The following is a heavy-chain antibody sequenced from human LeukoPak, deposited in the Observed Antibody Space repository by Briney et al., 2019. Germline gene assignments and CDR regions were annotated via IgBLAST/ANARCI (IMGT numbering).Heavy chain of an antibody. CDR1: GGSISSGGYY. CDR2: IYYSGST. J-gene: IGHJ4*02. V-gene: IGHV4-31*03. CDR3: ARGLLYYGSGPNVPLDS. Sequence: SQTLSLTCTVSGGSISSGGYYWSWIRQHPGKGLEWIGYIYYSGSTYYNPSLKSRVTISVDTSKNQFSLKLSSVTAADTAVYYCARGLLYYGSGPNVPLDSWGQGTLVTVSS. D-gene: IGHD3-10*01.